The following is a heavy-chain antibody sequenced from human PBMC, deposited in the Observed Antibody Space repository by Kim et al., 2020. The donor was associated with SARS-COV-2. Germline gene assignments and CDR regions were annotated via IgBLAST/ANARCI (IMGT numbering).Heavy chain of an antibody. V-gene: IGHV1-2*04. J-gene: IGHJ4*02. CDR3: ARVGRASWYFFDY. D-gene: IGHD6-13*01. Sequence: AQKFQGWVTRTRDTSISTAYMELSRLRSDDTAVYYCARVGRASWYFFDYWGQGTLVTVSS.